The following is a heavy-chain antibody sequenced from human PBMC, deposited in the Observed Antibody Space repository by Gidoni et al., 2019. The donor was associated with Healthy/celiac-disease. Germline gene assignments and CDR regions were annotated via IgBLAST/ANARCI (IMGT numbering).Heavy chain of an antibody. CDR1: GGSISSSSYY. CDR2: IYSSGST. CDR3: ARHSKDIVVVPAATYFDY. Sequence: QLQLQESGPGLVKPSETLSLTCTVSGGSISSSSYYWGWIRQPPGKGLEWIGSIYSSGSTYYNPSLKSRVTISVDTAKNQFSLKLSSVTAADTAVYYCARHSKDIVVVPAATYFDYWGQGTLVTVSS. V-gene: IGHV4-39*01. D-gene: IGHD2-2*01. J-gene: IGHJ4*02.